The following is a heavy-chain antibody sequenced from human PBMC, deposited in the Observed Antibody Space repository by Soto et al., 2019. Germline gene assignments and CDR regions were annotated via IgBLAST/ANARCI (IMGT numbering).Heavy chain of an antibody. D-gene: IGHD2-21*01. Sequence: SSEALSLTCTVSGSTISSYYWSWIRQPPGKGLERIGYIYCSGNTDYNLSLESRVTISVDTSKNQFSLKLSSVTAAATPVYYCARRGMAISPDWGQGTLVTVSS. CDR2: IYCSGNT. J-gene: IGHJ4*02. V-gene: IGHV4-59*08. CDR3: ARRGMAISPD. CDR1: GSTISSYY.